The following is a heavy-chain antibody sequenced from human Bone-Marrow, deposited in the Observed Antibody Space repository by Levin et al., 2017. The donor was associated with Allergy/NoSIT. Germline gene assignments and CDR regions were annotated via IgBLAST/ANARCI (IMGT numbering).Heavy chain of an antibody. CDR3: AKDADADFGDYGGLDL. CDR2: VSGFGSST. D-gene: IGHD4-17*01. Sequence: PGGSLRLSCAASGFTFSNYAMAWVRQGPGKGLDWVAGVSGFGSSTYYADSVRDRFTISRDRSKNTVYLQIHGLRVEDTAIYYCAKDADADFGDYGGLDLWGLGTLVTVSS. CDR1: GFTFSNYA. V-gene: IGHV3-23*01. J-gene: IGHJ5*02.